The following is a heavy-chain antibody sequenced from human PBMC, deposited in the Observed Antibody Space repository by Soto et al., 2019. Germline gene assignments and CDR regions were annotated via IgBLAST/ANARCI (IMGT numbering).Heavy chain of an antibody. Sequence: QVQLQESGPGLVKPSETLSLTCTVSGGSISSYYWSWIRQPPGKGLEWIGYIYYSGSTNHNPSLKSRVTISVDTSKNQFSLKLSSVTAADTAVYYCARVMCSGGSCYPSYWYFDLWGRGTLVTVSS. J-gene: IGHJ2*01. CDR1: GGSISSYY. V-gene: IGHV4-59*01. D-gene: IGHD2-15*01. CDR3: ARVMCSGGSCYPSYWYFDL. CDR2: IYYSGST.